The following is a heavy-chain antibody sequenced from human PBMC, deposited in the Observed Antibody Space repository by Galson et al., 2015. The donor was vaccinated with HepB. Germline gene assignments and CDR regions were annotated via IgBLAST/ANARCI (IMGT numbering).Heavy chain of an antibody. Sequence: SVKVSCKASGYTLSNHGISWVRQAPGQGLEWMGWISGRNGNANYAQKLQGRVTMTTDTSTSTAYMELRSLRSDDTAVYYCASLSSSSDFDYWGQGTLVTVSS. V-gene: IGHV1-18*04. J-gene: IGHJ4*02. CDR2: ISGRNGNA. D-gene: IGHD6-6*01. CDR1: GYTLSNHG. CDR3: ASLSSSSDFDY.